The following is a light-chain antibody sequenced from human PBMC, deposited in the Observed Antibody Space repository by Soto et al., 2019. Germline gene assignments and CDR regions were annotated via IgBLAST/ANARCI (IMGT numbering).Light chain of an antibody. CDR1: SSDVGGYNY. J-gene: IGLJ2*01. CDR2: DVS. Sequence: QSALTQPASVSGSPGQSITISCTGTSSDVGGYNYVSWYQQHPGKAPKLMIYDVSNRPSGVSNRFSGSKSGNTASLTISGLQAEDEADYYCSSYTRSSTPLYVVFGGGTQVTVL. V-gene: IGLV2-14*01. CDR3: SSYTRSSTPLYVV.